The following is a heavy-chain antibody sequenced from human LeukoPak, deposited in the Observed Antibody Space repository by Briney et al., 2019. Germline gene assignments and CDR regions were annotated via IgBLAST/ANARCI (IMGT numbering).Heavy chain of an antibody. J-gene: IGHJ4*02. Sequence: ASVKVSCKASGYTFTSYGISWVRQAPGQGLEWMGWISAYSGNTNYAQKLQGRVTMTTDTSTSTAYMELRSLRSDDTAVYYCARDAHAYCGGDCYSWYWGQGTLVTVSS. CDR2: ISAYSGNT. D-gene: IGHD2-21*02. V-gene: IGHV1-18*01. CDR1: GYTFTSYG. CDR3: ARDAHAYCGGDCYSWY.